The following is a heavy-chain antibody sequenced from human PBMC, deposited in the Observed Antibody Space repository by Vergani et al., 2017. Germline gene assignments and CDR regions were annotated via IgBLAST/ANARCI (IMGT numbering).Heavy chain of an antibody. J-gene: IGHJ4*02. CDR2: ISYDGSNK. D-gene: IGHD2-15*01. V-gene: IGHV3-30*18. Sequence: QVQLVESGGGVVQPGRSLRLSCAASGFTFSSYGMHWVRQAPGKGLEWVAVISYDGSNKYYADSVKGRFTISRDNSKNTLYRQMNSLRAEDTAVYYCAKDVFREVAPAYWGQGTLVTVSS. CDR1: GFTFSSYG. CDR3: AKDVFREVAPAY.